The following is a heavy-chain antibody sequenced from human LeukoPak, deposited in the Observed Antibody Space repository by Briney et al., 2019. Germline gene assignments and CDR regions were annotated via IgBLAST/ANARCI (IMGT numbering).Heavy chain of an antibody. Sequence: SETLSLTCTVSRGSISSYYWSWIRQPPGKGLEWIGYISYSGSTNYNPSLKSRVTASVDRSKNQFSLKLSSVTAADTAVYYCARASRWYYDSSGYYPYYYYYGMDVWGQGTTVTVSS. D-gene: IGHD3-22*01. J-gene: IGHJ6*02. CDR1: RGSISSYY. CDR2: ISYSGST. V-gene: IGHV4-59*12. CDR3: ARASRWYYDSSGYYPYYYYYGMDV.